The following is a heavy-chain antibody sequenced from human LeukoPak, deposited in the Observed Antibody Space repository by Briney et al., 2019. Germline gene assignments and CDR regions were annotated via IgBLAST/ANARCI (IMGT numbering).Heavy chain of an antibody. Sequence: PSETLSLTCAVSGGSISSGGYSWSWIRQPPGKGLEWIGYIYHSGSTYYNPSLKSRVTISVDTSKNQFSLKLSSVTAADTAVYYCARGSSGYHYFDYWGQGTLVTVSS. CDR1: GGSISSGGYS. CDR2: IYHSGST. J-gene: IGHJ4*02. CDR3: ARGSSGYHYFDY. D-gene: IGHD3-22*01. V-gene: IGHV4-30-2*01.